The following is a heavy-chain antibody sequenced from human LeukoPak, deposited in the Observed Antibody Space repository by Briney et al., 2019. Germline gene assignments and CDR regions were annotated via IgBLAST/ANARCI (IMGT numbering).Heavy chain of an antibody. V-gene: IGHV1-46*01. D-gene: IGHD6-19*01. CDR2: INPSGGST. J-gene: IGHJ6*03. CDR3: AREPNIEQWLVRYYYYYMDV. Sequence: ASVKVSCKASGYTFTGYYMHWVRQAPGQGLEWMGIINPSGGSTSYAQKFQGRVTMTRDTSTSTVYMELSSLRSEDTAVYYCAREPNIEQWLVRYYYYYMDVWGKGTTVTVSS. CDR1: GYTFTGYY.